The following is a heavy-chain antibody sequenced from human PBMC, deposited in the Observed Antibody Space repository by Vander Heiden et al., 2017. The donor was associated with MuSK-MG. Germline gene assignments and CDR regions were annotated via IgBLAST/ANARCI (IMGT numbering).Heavy chain of an antibody. Sequence: QVQLVESGGGVVQPGRSLRLSCAASGFTFSSYGMHWVRQAPGKGLEWVAVIWYDGSNKYYADSVKGRFTISRDNSKNTLYLQMNSLRAEDTAVYYCARDGRDYGDYCFDYWGQGTLVTVSS. V-gene: IGHV3-33*01. CDR1: GFTFSSYG. CDR2: IWYDGSNK. CDR3: ARDGRDYGDYCFDY. J-gene: IGHJ4*02. D-gene: IGHD4-17*01.